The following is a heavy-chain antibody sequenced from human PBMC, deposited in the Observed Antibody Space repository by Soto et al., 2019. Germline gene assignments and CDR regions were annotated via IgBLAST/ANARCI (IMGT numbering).Heavy chain of an antibody. V-gene: IGHV3-33*01. CDR3: GREGDTAIVNNYCCYMDF. Sequence: QVQLVESGGGVVQPGRSLRLSCAASGFTFSSYGMHWVRQAPGKGLEWVAVIWYDGSNKYYADSVQGRFTISRDNSKNPLYLQINSLRAEDTAVYYGGREGDTAIVNNYCCYMDFWGKGNTGNVSS. CDR1: GFTFSSYG. D-gene: IGHD5-18*01. CDR2: IWYDGSNK. J-gene: IGHJ6*03.